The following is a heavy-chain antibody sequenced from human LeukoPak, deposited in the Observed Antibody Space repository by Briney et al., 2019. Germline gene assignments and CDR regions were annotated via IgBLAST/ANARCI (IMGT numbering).Heavy chain of an antibody. D-gene: IGHD3-22*01. J-gene: IGHJ4*02. CDR1: GYSISSGYY. V-gene: IGHV4-38-2*02. CDR2: IYHSGST. Sequence: SETLSLTCAVSGYSISSGYYWGWIRQPPRKGLEWIGSIYHSGSTYYNPSLKSRVTISVDTSKNQFSLKLSSVTAADTAVYYCARDRGYYYDSSGYYSYDYWGQGTLVTVSS. CDR3: ARDRGYYYDSSGYYSYDY.